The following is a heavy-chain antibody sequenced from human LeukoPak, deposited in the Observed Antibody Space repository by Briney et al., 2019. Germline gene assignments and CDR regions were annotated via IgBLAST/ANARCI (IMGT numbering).Heavy chain of an antibody. Sequence: SETLSLTRTVSGGSISSGGYYWSWIRQHPGKGLEWIGYIYYSGSTYYNPSLKSRVTMSVDTSKNQFSLKLSSVTAADTAVYYCARSFDTAMADWFDPWGQGTLVSVSS. J-gene: IGHJ5*02. D-gene: IGHD5-18*01. CDR3: ARSFDTAMADWFDP. V-gene: IGHV4-31*03. CDR2: IYYSGST. CDR1: GGSISSGGYY.